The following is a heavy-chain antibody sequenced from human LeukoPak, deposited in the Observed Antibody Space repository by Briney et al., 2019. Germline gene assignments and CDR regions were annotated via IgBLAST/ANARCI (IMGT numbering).Heavy chain of an antibody. Sequence: ASVKVSCTASGYTFTGYYIHWVRQAPGQGLEWMGWINPNSGGTNYAQRFHGRVTMTRDTSISTAYMELSGLRSDDTAVYYCARAPGDGDYCYFDRWGRGTLVTVSS. V-gene: IGHV1-2*02. CDR3: ARAPGDGDYCYFDR. CDR2: INPNSGGT. D-gene: IGHD7-27*01. CDR1: GYTFTGYY. J-gene: IGHJ2*01.